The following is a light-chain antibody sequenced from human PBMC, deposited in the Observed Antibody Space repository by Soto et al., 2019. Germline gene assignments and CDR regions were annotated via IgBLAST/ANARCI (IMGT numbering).Light chain of an antibody. CDR1: QCVNSY. CDR3: EQGGT. CDR2: DAS. J-gene: IGKJ5*01. Sequence: EIVLTQSPATLSLSPGERATLSSRASQCVNSYLAWYQQKPGQAPRLLIYDASNRATGIPARFSGSGSGTDFTLTISSLEPKDFAVYYCEQGGTFGQGTRLEIK. V-gene: IGKV3-11*01.